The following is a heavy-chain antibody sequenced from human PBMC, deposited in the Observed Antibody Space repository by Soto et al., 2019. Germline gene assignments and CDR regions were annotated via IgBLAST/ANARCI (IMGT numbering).Heavy chain of an antibody. CDR3: ARQAGTITNYYYYYMDV. Sequence: HGESLKISCKGSGYRFSNYWIGWVRQMPGKGLEWMGIIYPGDSDTRYSPSFQGQVTISADNSISTAYLQWSSLKASDTAMYYCARQAGTITNYYYYYMDVWGKGTTVTVSS. CDR2: IYPGDSDT. CDR1: GYRFSNYW. D-gene: IGHD1-7*01. J-gene: IGHJ6*03. V-gene: IGHV5-51*01.